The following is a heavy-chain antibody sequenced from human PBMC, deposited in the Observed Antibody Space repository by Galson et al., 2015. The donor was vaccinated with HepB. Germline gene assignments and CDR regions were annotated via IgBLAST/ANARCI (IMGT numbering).Heavy chain of an antibody. CDR2: MNPNSGNT. CDR1: GYTFTSYD. D-gene: IGHD5-12*01. Sequence: SVKVSCKASGYTFTSYDINWVRQATGQGLEWMGWMNPNSGNTGYAQKFQGRVTMTRDTSISTAYMELSRLRSDDTAVYYCARDGGVATSSYYYYYMDVWGKGTPVTVSS. CDR3: ARDGGVATSSYYYYYMDV. V-gene: IGHV1-8*01. J-gene: IGHJ6*03.